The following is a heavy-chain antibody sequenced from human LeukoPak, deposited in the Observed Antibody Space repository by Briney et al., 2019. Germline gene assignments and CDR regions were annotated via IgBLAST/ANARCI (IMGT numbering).Heavy chain of an antibody. CDR2: TYYRSKWYN. CDR3: AREEIYYYDSKQAYYYMDV. V-gene: IGHV6-1*01. D-gene: IGHD3-22*01. CDR1: GDSVSSNSAA. J-gene: IGHJ6*03. Sequence: PSQTLSLTCAISGDSVSSNSAAWNWIRQSPSRGLEWLGRTYYRSKWYNDYAVSVKSRITINPDTSKNQFSLQLNSVTPEDTAVYYCAREEIYYYDSKQAYYYMDVWGKGTTVTVSS.